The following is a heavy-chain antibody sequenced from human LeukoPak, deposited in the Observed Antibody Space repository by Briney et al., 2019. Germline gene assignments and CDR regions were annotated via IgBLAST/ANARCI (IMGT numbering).Heavy chain of an antibody. D-gene: IGHD3-22*01. CDR2: IIAIWGTA. J-gene: IGHJ4*02. CDR1: GGTFIIYA. Sequence: SVTVSFKASGGTFIIYAISWVRQAPGQGLGWMGGIIAIWGTANYSQKFQGRVTITTDESTSTAYMELSSLRSEDTAVYYCATPFHYYDSSGGYFDYWGQGTLVTVSS. V-gene: IGHV1-69*05. CDR3: ATPFHYYDSSGGYFDY.